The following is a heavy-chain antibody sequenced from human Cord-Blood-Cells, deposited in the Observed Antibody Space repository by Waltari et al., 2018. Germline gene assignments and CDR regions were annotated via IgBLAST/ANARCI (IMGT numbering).Heavy chain of an antibody. J-gene: IGHJ4*02. Sequence: QVQLQESGPGLVKPSETLSLTCAVSGYSISSGYYWGWIRQPPGKGLEWIGSIYHSGSTYYNPSLRSRVTISVDTSKNQFSLKLSSVTAADTAVYYCARGGLPVLLYWGQGTLVTVSS. CDR2: IYHSGST. CDR1: GYSISSGYY. V-gene: IGHV4-38-2*01. D-gene: IGHD3-16*01. CDR3: ARGGLPVLLY.